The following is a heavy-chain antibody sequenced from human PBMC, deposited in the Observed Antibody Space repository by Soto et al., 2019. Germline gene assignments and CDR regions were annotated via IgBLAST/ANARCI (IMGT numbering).Heavy chain of an antibody. J-gene: IGHJ6*02. V-gene: IGHV1-18*01. CDR3: ARDQSFILGTYSSSWYWKGGRDYYCGMDV. CDR1: GYTFTSYG. D-gene: IGHD6-13*01. CDR2: ISAYNGNT. Sequence: ASVKVSCKASGYTFTSYGISWVRQAPGQGREWMGWISAYNGNTNYAQKLQGRVTMTTDTSTSTAYMELRSLRSDDTAVYYCARDQSFILGTYSSSWYWKGGRDYYCGMDVWGQGXTVTVYS.